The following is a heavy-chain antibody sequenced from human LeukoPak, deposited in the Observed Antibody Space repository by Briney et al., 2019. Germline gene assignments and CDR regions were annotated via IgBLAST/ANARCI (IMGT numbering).Heavy chain of an antibody. CDR2: IKEDGSEK. Sequence: GGSPRLSCAASGXTFSNYWMSWVRQAPGRGLEWVANIKEDGSEKYYVDAVKGRFTISRDNAKKSLYLQMNSLRAEDTAVYYCARDRPSGSYDYWGQGTLVTVSS. CDR3: ARDRPSGSYDY. J-gene: IGHJ4*02. V-gene: IGHV3-7*05. CDR1: GXTFSNYW. D-gene: IGHD1-26*01.